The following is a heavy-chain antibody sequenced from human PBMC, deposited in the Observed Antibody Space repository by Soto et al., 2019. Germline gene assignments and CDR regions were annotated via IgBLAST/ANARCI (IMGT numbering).Heavy chain of an antibody. J-gene: IGHJ6*02. CDR1: GYTLTELS. V-gene: IGHV1-24*01. Sequence: VKVSCKVSGYTLTELSMHWVRQAPGKGLEWMGGFDPEDGETIYAQKFQGRVTMTEDTSTDTAYMELSSLRSEDTAVYYCATNIAMGATVLGYYGMDFWGQGTTVTVSS. CDR3: ATNIAMGATVLGYYGMDF. D-gene: IGHD1-26*01. CDR2: FDPEDGET.